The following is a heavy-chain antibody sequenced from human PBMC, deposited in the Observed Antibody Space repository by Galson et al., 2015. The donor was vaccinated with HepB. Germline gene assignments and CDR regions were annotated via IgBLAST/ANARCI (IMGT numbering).Heavy chain of an antibody. CDR1: GGTFSSYG. CDR2: IIPIFGTA. Sequence: SVKVSCKASGGTFSSYGISWVRQAPGQGLEWMGGIIPIFGTAKYAQKFQGRVTIIADKSTSTAYMELSSLRSEDTAVYYCARELWVVATLTSEAYSYYYGMDVWCQGTTVTVSS. D-gene: IGHD2-15*01. J-gene: IGHJ6*02. V-gene: IGHV1-69*06. CDR3: ARELWVVATLTSEAYSYYYGMDV.